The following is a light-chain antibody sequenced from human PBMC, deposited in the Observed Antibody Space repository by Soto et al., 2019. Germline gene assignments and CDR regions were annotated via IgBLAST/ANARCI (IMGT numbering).Light chain of an antibody. CDR1: GENGNYA. CDR3: QTWGTDMGA. J-gene: IGLJ2*01. Sequence: QAVVTQSPSASASLGAWVRLTCLWSGENGNYAIAWHQQQQEKGPRYLMKVNSDGSHNKGDGIPDRFSGSSSGAERYLTISSLQSEDEADYYCQTWGTDMGAFGGGTKLTVL. V-gene: IGLV4-69*01. CDR2: VNSDGSH.